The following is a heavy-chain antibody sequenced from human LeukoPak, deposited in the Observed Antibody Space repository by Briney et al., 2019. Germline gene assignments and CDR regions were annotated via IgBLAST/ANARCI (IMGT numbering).Heavy chain of an antibody. D-gene: IGHD3-9*01. CDR3: ARATHYDILTGYYSRWFDP. CDR1: GFTLSSYS. Sequence: GGSLRLSCAASGFTLSSYSMNWVRQAPGKGLEWVSSIISSSSYIYYADSVKGRFTISRDNTKNSLYLQMNSLRAEDTAVYYCARATHYDILTGYYSRWFDPWGQGTLVTVSS. J-gene: IGHJ5*02. V-gene: IGHV3-21*01. CDR2: IISSSSYI.